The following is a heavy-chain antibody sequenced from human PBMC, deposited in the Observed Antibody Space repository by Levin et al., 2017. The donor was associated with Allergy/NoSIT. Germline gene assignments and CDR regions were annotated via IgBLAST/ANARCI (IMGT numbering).Heavy chain of an antibody. CDR1: GYIFTNYG. CDR3: ARDRFSSGYHFDY. Sequence: GESLKISCKTSGYIFTNYGISWVRQAPGQGLEWMGWISAYSGDTNFAQNVEGRVTLTTDTSTSTAYMELRSLRSDDTAVYYCARDRFSSGYHFDYWGQGTLVTVSS. CDR2: ISAYSGDT. D-gene: IGHD3-22*01. V-gene: IGHV1-18*01. J-gene: IGHJ4*02.